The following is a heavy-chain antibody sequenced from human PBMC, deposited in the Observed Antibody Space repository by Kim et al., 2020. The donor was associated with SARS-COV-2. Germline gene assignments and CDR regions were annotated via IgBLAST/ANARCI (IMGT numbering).Heavy chain of an antibody. CDR3: TRDPIWELADY. CDR2: IRSKAYGGTT. J-gene: IGHJ4*02. Sequence: GGSLRLSCTASGFTFGDYGMSWVRQAPGKGLEWVCFIRSKAYGGTTEYAASVKGRFTISRDDSKSIAYLQMNSLKTEDTAVYYCTRDPIWELADYWGQGTLVTVSS. D-gene: IGHD1-26*01. CDR1: GFTFGDYG. V-gene: IGHV3-49*04.